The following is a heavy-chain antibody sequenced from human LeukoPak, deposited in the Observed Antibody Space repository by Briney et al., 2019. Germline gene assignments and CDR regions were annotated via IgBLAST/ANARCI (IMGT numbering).Heavy chain of an antibody. D-gene: IGHD3-9*01. CDR3: ARIALYDDTAFYSGYYYYYYPMDV. Sequence: PGGSLRLSCEASGFIFSTFSVNWVRQAPGRGLEWVSYISDSSTVYYADSVKGRFTISRDNAKNSLFLQVNSLRAEDTAVYYCARIALYDDTAFYSGYYYYYYPMDVWGQGTTVTVSS. V-gene: IGHV3-48*04. CDR1: GFIFSTFS. J-gene: IGHJ6*02. CDR2: ISDSSTV.